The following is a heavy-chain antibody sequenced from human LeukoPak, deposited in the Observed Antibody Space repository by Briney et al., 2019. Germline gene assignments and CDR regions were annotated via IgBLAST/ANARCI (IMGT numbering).Heavy chain of an antibody. CDR3: ARGSSGYYYDGDAFDI. D-gene: IGHD3-22*01. CDR1: GGTFSSYA. J-gene: IGHJ3*02. Sequence: SVKVSCKASGGTFSSYAISWVRQAPGQGLEWMGGFIPIFGTANYAQKFQGRVTITTDESTSTAYMELSSLRSEDTAVYYCARGSSGYYYDGDAFDIWGQGTMVTVSS. V-gene: IGHV1-69*05. CDR2: FIPIFGTA.